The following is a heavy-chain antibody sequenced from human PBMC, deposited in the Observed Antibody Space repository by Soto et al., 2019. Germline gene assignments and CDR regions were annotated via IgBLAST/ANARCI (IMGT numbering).Heavy chain of an antibody. CDR2: IHYSGTS. Sequence: QVQLQESGPGLVKPSETLSLTCSVSGDSISSSSQYWGWIRQPPGKGLEWIGSIHYSGTSYYNPSLKSRVTIFVDTSKNQLSLKLISVTAADTAVYYCARHWIAGSSIPWGQGTLVTVSS. D-gene: IGHD2-21*01. J-gene: IGHJ5*02. V-gene: IGHV4-39*01. CDR1: GDSISSSSQY. CDR3: ARHWIAGSSIP.